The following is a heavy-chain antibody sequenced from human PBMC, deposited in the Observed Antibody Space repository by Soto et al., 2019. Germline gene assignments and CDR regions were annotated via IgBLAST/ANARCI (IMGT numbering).Heavy chain of an antibody. CDR1: GFTFSSYA. J-gene: IGHJ4*02. V-gene: IGHV3-23*01. CDR2: ISSGGGSP. CDR3: AKGDGRIVPRHFDY. D-gene: IGHD6-6*01. Sequence: EVQLLESGGGLVQPGGSLRLSCAASGFTFSSYAMSWVRQAPGKGLEWVSGISSGGGSPYNADYVKGRFTISRDNSKNTLYLEMDSLRDDDTAVYYCAKGDGRIVPRHFDYWGQGTLVTVSS.